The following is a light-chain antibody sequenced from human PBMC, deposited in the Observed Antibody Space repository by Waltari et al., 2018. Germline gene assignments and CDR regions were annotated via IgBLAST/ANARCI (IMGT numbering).Light chain of an antibody. V-gene: IGLV3-19*01. Sequence: SSELTQDPAVSVALGQTVRFTCQGDSLRTSYASWYQLKPGQDPVLFIYGKDKRPSGIPDRISGYSSGTTSSLTITGAQAEDEADYYCSSRNGRANQVVFAGGTKVTVL. CDR2: GKD. CDR1: SLRTSY. J-gene: IGLJ3*02. CDR3: SSRNGRANQVV.